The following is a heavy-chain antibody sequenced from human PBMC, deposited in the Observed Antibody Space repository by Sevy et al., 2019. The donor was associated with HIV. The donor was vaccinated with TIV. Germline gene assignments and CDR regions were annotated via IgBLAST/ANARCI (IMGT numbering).Heavy chain of an antibody. Sequence: SETLSLMCTASGGSISSSSYYWGWIRQPPGKGLEWFGSIYYSGSTNYNPSLQSRVTISVDTSKNQYSLMLSSVAAADTVVYYCARMDIAVAGAYPFDYWGQGTLVTVSS. J-gene: IGHJ4*02. CDR1: GGSISSSSYY. CDR3: ARMDIAVAGAYPFDY. D-gene: IGHD6-19*01. V-gene: IGHV4-39*01. CDR2: IYYSGST.